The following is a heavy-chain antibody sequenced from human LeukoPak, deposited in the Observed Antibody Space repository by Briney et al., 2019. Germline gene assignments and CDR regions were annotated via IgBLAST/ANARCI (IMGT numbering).Heavy chain of an antibody. D-gene: IGHD3-9*01. CDR2: IYYSGST. CDR3: ARGLAYYDILTGSYYYMDV. Sequence: SETLSLTCAVSGGSISSSYYWSWIRQPPGKGLEWIGYIYYSGSTNYNPSLKSRVTISVDTSKNQFSLKLSSVTAADTAVYYCARGLAYYDILTGSYYYMDVWGKGTTVTVSS. J-gene: IGHJ6*03. V-gene: IGHV4-61*01. CDR1: GGSISSSYY.